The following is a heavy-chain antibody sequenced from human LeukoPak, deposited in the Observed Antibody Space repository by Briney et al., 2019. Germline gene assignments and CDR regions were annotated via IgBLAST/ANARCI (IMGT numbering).Heavy chain of an antibody. CDR3: ARIPTNAVPSAHNGFDI. J-gene: IGHJ3*02. D-gene: IGHD6-19*01. CDR1: GYSISSGYY. V-gene: IGHV4-38-2*02. Sequence: SETLSLTCTVSGYSISSGYYWGWIRQPPGKGLEWIANIYYSGSTYYNPSLKSRVTISVDTSKNQFSLRLNSVTAADTSIYYCARIPTNAVPSAHNGFDIWGQGTMLTVSS. CDR2: IYYSGST.